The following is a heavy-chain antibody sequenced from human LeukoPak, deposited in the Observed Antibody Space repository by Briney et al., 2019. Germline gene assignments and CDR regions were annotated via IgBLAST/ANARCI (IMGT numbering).Heavy chain of an antibody. J-gene: IGHJ4*02. CDR3: ARDYWWNYDY. V-gene: IGHV3-30-3*01. Sequence: GMSLRLSCAASGFTFSDYAMHWVRQAPGKGLEWVAVISKDGSDKYYPGSVRGRFTISRDNSKNTIYLQMDSLRAEDTAIYYCARDYWWNYDYWGQGTLVTVSS. D-gene: IGHD1-7*01. CDR1: GFTFSDYA. CDR2: ISKDGSDK.